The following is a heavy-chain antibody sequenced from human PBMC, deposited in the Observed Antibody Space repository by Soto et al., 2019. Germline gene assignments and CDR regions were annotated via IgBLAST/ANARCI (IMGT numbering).Heavy chain of an antibody. CDR3: VRCGSANYYGLFAS. Sequence: EVQLVESGGGLVQPGGSLRLSCAASGFTFSSYWMHWVRQVPGKGLVWVSRIKSDASTIMYADSVKGRFTISRDNAKNTLYLQVNSLRPEDTAVYYFVRCGSANYYGLFASWGQGTLVTVSS. D-gene: IGHD1-26*01. V-gene: IGHV3-74*02. J-gene: IGHJ4*02. CDR1: GFTFSSYW. CDR2: IKSDASTI.